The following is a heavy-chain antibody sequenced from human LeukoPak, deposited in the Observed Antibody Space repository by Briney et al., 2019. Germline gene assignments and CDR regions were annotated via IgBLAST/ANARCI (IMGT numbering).Heavy chain of an antibody. J-gene: IGHJ4*02. CDR3: ARDRKSGSYGFDY. Sequence: SQTLSLTCTASGGSISSGSYYWSWIAQPAGKGLEWFVRIYTSGSTNYNPSLKSRVTISVDTSKNQFSVKLSSVTAADTAVYYCARDRKSGSYGFDYWGQGTLVTVSS. D-gene: IGHD1-26*01. V-gene: IGHV4-61*02. CDR1: GGSISSGSYY. CDR2: IYTSGST.